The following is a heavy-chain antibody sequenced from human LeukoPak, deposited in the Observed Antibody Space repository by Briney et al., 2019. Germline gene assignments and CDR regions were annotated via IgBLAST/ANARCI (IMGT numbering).Heavy chain of an antibody. V-gene: IGHV4-61*02. J-gene: IGHJ4*02. Sequence: SQTLSLTCTVSGGSISSGSYYWSWIRQPAGKGLEWIGRIYTSGSTNYNPSLKSRVTISVDTSKNQFSLKLSSVTAADTAVYYCARVGGDYGDYDYWGQGTLVTVSS. CDR3: ARVGGDYGDYDY. D-gene: IGHD4-17*01. CDR1: GGSISSGSYY. CDR2: IYTSGST.